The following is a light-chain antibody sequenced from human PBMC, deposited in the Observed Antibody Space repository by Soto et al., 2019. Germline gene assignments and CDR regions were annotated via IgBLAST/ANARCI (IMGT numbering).Light chain of an antibody. V-gene: IGKV1-5*01. J-gene: IGKJ1*01. CDR1: QSFTRW. CDR2: DAS. CDR3: QQFNNYPQT. Sequence: DIQMTQAPSTLTASVGDGVTITWRASQSFTRWLAWYQQKPGKAPKLLIYDASSLESGVPSRFSGSGSGTDFTLTISSLQPEDFATYYCQQFNNYPQTFGQGTKVDIK.